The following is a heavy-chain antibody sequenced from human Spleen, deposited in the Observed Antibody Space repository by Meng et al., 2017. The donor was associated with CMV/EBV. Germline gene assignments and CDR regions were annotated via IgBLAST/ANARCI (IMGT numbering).Heavy chain of an antibody. CDR3: ARDKESGVNIVAGTDGMDV. Sequence: SVKVSCKASGYIFSDYNIHWVRQAPGQGLEWMGGFIPLFGTANYAQKFQGRVTITTDESTSTAYMELSSLRSEDTAVYYCARDKESGVNIVAGTDGMDVWGQGTTVTVSS. CDR1: GYIFSDYN. D-gene: IGHD5-12*01. V-gene: IGHV1-69*05. J-gene: IGHJ6*02. CDR2: FIPLFGTA.